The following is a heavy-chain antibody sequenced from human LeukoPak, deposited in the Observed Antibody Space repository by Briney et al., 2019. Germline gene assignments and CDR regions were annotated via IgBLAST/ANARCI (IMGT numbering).Heavy chain of an antibody. CDR3: ARDRGYTQDY. Sequence: GGSLRLSCEASGFTLSSYWMHSVRQAPGQGLVWVSHIKSDGSRTTYADSVRGRFTISRDNAKNTLYLQMNSMRAEDTAFYYCARDRGYTQDYWGQGTLVTVSS. CDR2: IKSDGSRT. CDR1: GFTLSSYW. D-gene: IGHD5-12*01. V-gene: IGHV3-74*01. J-gene: IGHJ4*02.